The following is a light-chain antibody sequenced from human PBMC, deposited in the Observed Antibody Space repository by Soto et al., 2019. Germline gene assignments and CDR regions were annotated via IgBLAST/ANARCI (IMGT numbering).Light chain of an antibody. Sequence: QSALTQPASVSGSPGQSITISCTGTSSDVGGYNCVSWYQQHPGKAPKLMIYEVSNRPSGVSNRFSGSKSGNTASLTISGLQADDEADYYCSSYTGSSTLVFGGGTKVTVL. CDR1: SSDVGGYNC. CDR2: EVS. V-gene: IGLV2-14*01. CDR3: SSYTGSSTLV. J-gene: IGLJ3*02.